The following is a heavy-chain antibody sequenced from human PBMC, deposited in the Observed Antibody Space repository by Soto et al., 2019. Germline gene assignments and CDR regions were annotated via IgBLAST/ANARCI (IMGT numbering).Heavy chain of an antibody. Sequence: GGSLRLSCAASGFTFSSYAMSWVRQAPGKGLEWVSAISGSGGSTYYADSVKGRFTISRDNSKNTLYLQMNSLRTEDTAVYYCANPGTVRKGVGAAPEYFDYWGQGTRVSVSS. V-gene: IGHV3-23*01. CDR1: GFTFSSYA. J-gene: IGHJ4*02. D-gene: IGHD1-26*01. CDR2: ISGSGGST. CDR3: ANPGTVRKGVGAAPEYFDY.